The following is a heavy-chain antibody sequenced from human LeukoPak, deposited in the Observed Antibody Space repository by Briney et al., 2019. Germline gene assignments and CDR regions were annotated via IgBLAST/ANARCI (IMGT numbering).Heavy chain of an antibody. J-gene: IGHJ4*02. CDR1: GCSISSCGYY. V-gene: IGHV4-31*03. D-gene: IGHD3-22*01. CDR3: VRRFYVSSGFDY. CDR2: IYYSGST. Sequence: SQTLSLTCTVSGCSISSCGYYWSRIRQHPGKGLEWIGYIYYSGSTYYNPSLKSRVTISVDTSKIQFSLKLSSVTAADTAVYYCVRRFYVSSGFDYWGQGSMVSVSS.